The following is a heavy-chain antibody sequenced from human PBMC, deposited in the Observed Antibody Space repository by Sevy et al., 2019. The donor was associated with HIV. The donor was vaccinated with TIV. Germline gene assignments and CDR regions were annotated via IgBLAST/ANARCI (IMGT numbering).Heavy chain of an antibody. Sequence: SETLSLTCTVSGGSISSYYWSWIRQPPGKGLEWIGYIYYSGSTNYNPSLKSRVTISVDTSKNQFSLKLSSVTAADTAVYYCARHSRYSSSWYPPSYWYFDLWGRGTLVTVSS. CDR2: IYYSGST. D-gene: IGHD6-13*01. V-gene: IGHV4-59*08. CDR3: ARHSRYSSSWYPPSYWYFDL. CDR1: GGSISSYY. J-gene: IGHJ2*01.